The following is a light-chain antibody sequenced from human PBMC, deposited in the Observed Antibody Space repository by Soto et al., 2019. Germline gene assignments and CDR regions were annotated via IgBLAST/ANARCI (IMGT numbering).Light chain of an antibody. J-gene: IGLJ1*01. CDR3: RTWDSSLSEDV. CDR1: SSNIGNNL. CDR2: ENN. V-gene: IGLV1-51*02. Sequence: QSVLTQPPSVSAAPGQKVTISCSGSSSNIGNNLVCWYQQLPGTAPKLLIYENNKRPSGIPDRFSGSKSGTSATLGITGLQTGDEADYYCRTWDSSLSEDVFGTGTKLTVL.